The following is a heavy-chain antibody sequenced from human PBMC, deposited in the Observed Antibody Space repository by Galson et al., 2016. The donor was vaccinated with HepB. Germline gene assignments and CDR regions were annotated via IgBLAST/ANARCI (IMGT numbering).Heavy chain of an antibody. Sequence: SVKVSCKASGGTFNSFAISWVRQAPGQGLEWMGGIIPIFGRANYAHKFQARVTITADESTSTAYMELTSLRSEDTAVYYCATPSEYYDNSGIMAEAFDIWGQGTMVTVSS. D-gene: IGHD3-22*01. V-gene: IGHV1-69*13. CDR1: GGTFNSFA. CDR2: IIPIFGRA. J-gene: IGHJ3*02. CDR3: ATPSEYYDNSGIMAEAFDI.